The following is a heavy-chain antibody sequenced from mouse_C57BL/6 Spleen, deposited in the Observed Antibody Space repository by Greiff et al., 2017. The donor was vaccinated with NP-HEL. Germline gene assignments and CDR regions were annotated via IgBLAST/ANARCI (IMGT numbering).Heavy chain of an antibody. CDR3: ARYVYGNYFDY. CDR2: IDPSDSYT. Sequence: QVQLKQPGAELVMPGASVKLSCKASGYTFTSYWMHWVKQRPGQGLEWIGEIDPSDSYTNYNQKFKGKSTLTVDKSSSTAYMQLSSLTSEDSAVYYCARYVYGNYFDYWGQGTTLTVSS. D-gene: IGHD2-1*01. V-gene: IGHV1-69*01. CDR1: GYTFTSYW. J-gene: IGHJ2*01.